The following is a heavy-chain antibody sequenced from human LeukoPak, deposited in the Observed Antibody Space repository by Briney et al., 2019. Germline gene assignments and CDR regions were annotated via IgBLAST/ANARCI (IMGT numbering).Heavy chain of an antibody. D-gene: IGHD2-15*01. CDR1: GGSISSSSYY. CDR3: ASPYCSGGSCWFDP. J-gene: IGHJ5*02. V-gene: IGHV4-39*01. Sequence: SETLSLTCTVSGGSISSSSYYWGWIRQPPGKGLEWIGSIYYSGSTYYNPSLKSRVTISVDTSKNQFSLKLSSVTAADTAVYYCASPYCSGGSCWFDPWGQGTLVTVSS. CDR2: IYYSGST.